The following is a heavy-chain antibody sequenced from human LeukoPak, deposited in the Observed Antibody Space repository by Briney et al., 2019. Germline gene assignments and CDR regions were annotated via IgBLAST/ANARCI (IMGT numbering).Heavy chain of an antibody. J-gene: IGHJ4*02. CDR1: GFTFSSYS. CDR2: ISSSSSYI. V-gene: IGHV3-21*01. CDR3: ARDTVDTAMVFGY. D-gene: IGHD5-18*01. Sequence: GGSLRLSCAASGFTFSSYSMNWVRQAPGKGLEWVSSISSSSSYIYYADSVKGRFTISRDNAKNSLYLQMNSLRAEDTAVYYCARDTVDTAMVFGYWGQGTLVTVSS.